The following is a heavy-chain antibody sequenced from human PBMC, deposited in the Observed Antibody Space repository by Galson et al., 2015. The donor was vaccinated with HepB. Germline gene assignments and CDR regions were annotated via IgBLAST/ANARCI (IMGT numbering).Heavy chain of an antibody. V-gene: IGHV3-48*02. D-gene: IGHD1-1*01. CDR2: IRTGTNMI. CDR3: ARDGWNSVLFDH. Sequence: SLRLSCAASGFTFGDYSMNWVRQAPGKGLEWVAYIRTGTNMIFYADSVKGRFTISRDNVNNSLFPQMNSLRHEDTAIYYCARDGWNSVLFDHWGQGTLVTVSS. J-gene: IGHJ4*02. CDR1: GFTFGDYS.